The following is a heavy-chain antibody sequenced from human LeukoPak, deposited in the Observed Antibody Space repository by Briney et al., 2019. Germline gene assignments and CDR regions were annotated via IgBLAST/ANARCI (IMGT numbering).Heavy chain of an antibody. CDR2: INPSGGST. D-gene: IGHD3-22*01. Sequence: ASVKVSCKVSGYTLTELSMHWVRQAPGQGLEWMGIINPSGGSTSYAQKFQGRVTMTRDTSTSTVYMELSSLRSEDTAVYYCATPYYYDSSGYTNAFDIWGQGTMVTVSS. CDR1: GYTLTELS. V-gene: IGHV1-46*01. J-gene: IGHJ3*02. CDR3: ATPYYYDSSGYTNAFDI.